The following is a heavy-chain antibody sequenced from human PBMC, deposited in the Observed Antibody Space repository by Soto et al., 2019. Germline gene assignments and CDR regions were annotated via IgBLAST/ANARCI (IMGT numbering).Heavy chain of an antibody. D-gene: IGHD2-15*01. V-gene: IGHV1-3*01. CDR1: GYTFTSYG. CDR2: INVGNGNT. CDR3: ATEFMRGGRCYDTWFAP. J-gene: IGHJ5*02. Sequence: RASVKVSCKASGYTFTSYGLHWVRQAPGQRLEWMGWINVGNGNTEYSQKFQDRVTISRDTSATTAYMELSSLRSEDTAMYYCATEFMRGGRCYDTWFAPWGQGHLVTVSS.